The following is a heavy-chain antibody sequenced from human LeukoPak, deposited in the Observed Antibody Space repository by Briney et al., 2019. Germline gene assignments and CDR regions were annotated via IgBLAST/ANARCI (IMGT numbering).Heavy chain of an antibody. V-gene: IGHV4-30-4*08. CDR3: ARYFSSTSCFFDAFDI. CDR1: GGSISSGDYY. D-gene: IGHD2-2*01. Sequence: SQTLSLTCTVSGGSISSGDYYWSWICQPPGKGLEGNVYIYYSGSIYYHPSLKSRVTISGDTSINQCSLKLSSVTAADTAVYYCARYFSSTSCFFDAFDIGGQGTVVTVSS. CDR2: IYYSGSI. J-gene: IGHJ3*02.